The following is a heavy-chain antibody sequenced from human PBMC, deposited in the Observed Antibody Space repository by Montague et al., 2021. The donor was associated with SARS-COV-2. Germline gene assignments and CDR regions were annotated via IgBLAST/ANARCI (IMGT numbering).Heavy chain of an antibody. Sequence: SETLSLTCTVSFGSISTYHWSWIRQPPGKGLEWIGFIFYNGSTKYNPSLKRRVSISLDTSKNQFSLKLSSVTAADTAVYYCARQDAWAYCGDECYRGWFDSWGQGTLVTASS. V-gene: IGHV4-59*01. CDR1: FGSISTYH. J-gene: IGHJ5*01. CDR3: ARQDAWAYCGDECYRGWFDS. D-gene: IGHD2-21*01. CDR2: IFYNGST.